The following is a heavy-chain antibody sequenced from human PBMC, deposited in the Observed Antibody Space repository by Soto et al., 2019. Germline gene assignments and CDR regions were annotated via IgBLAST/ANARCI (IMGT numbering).Heavy chain of an antibody. J-gene: IGHJ4*02. CDR2: VNPSGGHT. Sequence: QVQLVQSGAEVKKPGTSVKVSCKASGDTFTDYYIHWVRQAPGQGLEWMGTVNPSGGHTTYAQHFLGRMTMTRDQSTSTVCVELTSLTSEGTAVYYCARGGHVVVVTAALDFWGQGTLVTVSS. D-gene: IGHD2-21*02. CDR1: GDTFTDYY. V-gene: IGHV1-46*01. CDR3: ARGGHVVVVTAALDF.